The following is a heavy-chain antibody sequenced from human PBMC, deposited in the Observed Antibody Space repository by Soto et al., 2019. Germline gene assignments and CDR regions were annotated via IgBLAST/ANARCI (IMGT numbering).Heavy chain of an antibody. CDR3: ARDGLPDDFRSGGYWFDP. J-gene: IGHJ5*02. CDR1: GFTFSTFA. D-gene: IGHD3-3*01. CDR2: ISHDGSIK. Sequence: QVHLVESGGGVVQPGRSLRLSCAASGFTFSTFALHWVRQAPGEGLEWVALISHDGSIKYYADSVKGRFTISRDNSKNTLYMQMNSLRAEDTAVYYCARDGLPDDFRSGGYWFDPWGQGTLVTVSS. V-gene: IGHV3-30-3*01.